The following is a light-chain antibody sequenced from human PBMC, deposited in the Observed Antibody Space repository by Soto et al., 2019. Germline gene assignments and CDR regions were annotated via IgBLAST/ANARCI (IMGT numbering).Light chain of an antibody. Sequence: IQLTQSPSSLSASIGDRVTITCRASQDINSYLARYQQKPGKAPNLLIYEASILQRGVPSRFSGSGSGTDFTLTISSLQPEDFATYYCQQSYSTPRTLGQGTKVDIK. CDR3: QQSYSTPRT. V-gene: IGKV1-39*01. CDR1: QDINSY. J-gene: IGKJ1*01. CDR2: EAS.